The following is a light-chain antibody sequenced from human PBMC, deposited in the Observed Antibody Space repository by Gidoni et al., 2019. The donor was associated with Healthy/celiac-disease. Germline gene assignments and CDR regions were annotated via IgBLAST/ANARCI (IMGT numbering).Light chain of an antibody. CDR3: CSYAGSSTWV. Sequence: QSGLTQPASVSGSPGQSITISCTGTSSDVGSYNLVSWYQQPPGKAPKLMIYEGSKRPSGVSNRFSGSKSGNTASLTISGLQAEDEADYYCCSYAGSSTWVFGGGTKLTVL. J-gene: IGLJ3*02. CDR2: EGS. CDR1: SSDVGSYNL. V-gene: IGLV2-23*01.